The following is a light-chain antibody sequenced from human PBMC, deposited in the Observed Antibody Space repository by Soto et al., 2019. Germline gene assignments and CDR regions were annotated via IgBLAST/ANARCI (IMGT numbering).Light chain of an antibody. Sequence: QSALTQPASVSGSPGQSITISCTGTSSDVGSYNLVSWYQQHPGKAPKLMIYEGSKRPSGVSNRLSGSKSGNTASLTISGLQAEDDADYYCCSYSGSSTSVVFGGGTKLTVL. CDR1: SSDVGSYNL. CDR2: EGS. J-gene: IGLJ2*01. V-gene: IGLV2-23*01. CDR3: CSYSGSSTSVV.